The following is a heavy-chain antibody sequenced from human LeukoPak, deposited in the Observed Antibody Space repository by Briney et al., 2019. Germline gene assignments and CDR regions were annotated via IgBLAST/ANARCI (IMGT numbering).Heavy chain of an antibody. V-gene: IGHV3-43D*03. CDR3: AKEGDRYYFDY. Sequence: GGSLRLSCAASGFTFDDYAMHWVRQAPGKGLEWVSLISWDGGSAYYADSVKGRFTISRDNSKSSLYLQMNSLRAEDTALYYCAKEGDRYYFDYWGQGTLVTVSS. J-gene: IGHJ4*02. CDR2: ISWDGGSA. D-gene: IGHD3-16*01. CDR1: GFTFDDYA.